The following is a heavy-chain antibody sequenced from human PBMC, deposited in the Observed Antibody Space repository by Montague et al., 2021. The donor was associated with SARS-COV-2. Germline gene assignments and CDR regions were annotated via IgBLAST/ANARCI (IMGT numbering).Heavy chain of an antibody. CDR3: VAGGDSAKAGAY. V-gene: IGHV4-39*07. CDR2: VLYTGTP. D-gene: IGHD3-16*01. Sequence: ETLSLTCTVSGGSIANSHKYWGWVRQSPGKGLEWIGSVLYTGTPYDHPSLTARVTISLDTSKNQFSLKMYSVTAADTATYFCVAGGDSAKAGAYWGQGTLVTVSS. J-gene: IGHJ4*02. CDR1: GGSIANSHKY.